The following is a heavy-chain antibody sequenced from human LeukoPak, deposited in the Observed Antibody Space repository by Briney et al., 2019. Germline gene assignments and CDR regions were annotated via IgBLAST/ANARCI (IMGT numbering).Heavy chain of an antibody. CDR1: GFTLSKYW. J-gene: IGHJ4*02. D-gene: IGHD1-26*01. CDR3: SRDFVGPDDY. Sequence: PGGSLRLSCAASGFTLSKYWMHWVRQAPGKGPVWVSRINGDGSRIDHADSVRGRFTISRDSAENTLYLQMNSLRAEDTAVYYCSRDFVGPDDYWGQGTLVSVSS. V-gene: IGHV3-74*01. CDR2: INGDGSRI.